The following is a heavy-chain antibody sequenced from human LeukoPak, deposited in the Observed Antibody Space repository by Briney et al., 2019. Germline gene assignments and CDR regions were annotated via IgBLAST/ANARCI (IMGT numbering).Heavy chain of an antibody. V-gene: IGHV3-48*02. D-gene: IGHD3-9*01. J-gene: IGHJ4*02. Sequence: GGSLRLSCEGSGFPFGSYVMSWVRQAPGKGLEWIAYINHNAEMIFYPDFVKGRFTISRDNPKRSLYLQMNALRYEDTAIYYCARDHDWAFDLWGQGTLVTVSS. CDR2: INHNAEMI. CDR3: ARDHDWAFDL. CDR1: GFPFGSYV.